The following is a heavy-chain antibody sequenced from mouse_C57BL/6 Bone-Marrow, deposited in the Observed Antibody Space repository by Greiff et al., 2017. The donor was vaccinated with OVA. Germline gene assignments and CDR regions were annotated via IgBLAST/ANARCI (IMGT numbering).Heavy chain of an antibody. CDR1: GYSITSGYY. CDR3: ARGGSSGYNWAY. J-gene: IGHJ3*01. CDR2: ISYDGSN. D-gene: IGHD3-2*02. Sequence: EVQLQQSGPGLVKPSQSLSLTCSVTGYSITSGYYWNWIRQFPGNKLEWMGYISYDGSNNYNPSLKNRISITRDTSKNQFFLKLNSVTTEDTATYYCARGGSSGYNWAYWGQGTLVTVSA. V-gene: IGHV3-6*01.